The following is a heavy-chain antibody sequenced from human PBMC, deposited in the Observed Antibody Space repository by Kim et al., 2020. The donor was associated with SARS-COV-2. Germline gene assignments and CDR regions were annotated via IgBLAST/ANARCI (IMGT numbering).Heavy chain of an antibody. Sequence: SETLSLTCTVSGGSISSGGYYWSWIRQHPGKGLEWIGYIYYSGSTYYNPSLKSRVTISVDTSKNQFSLKLSSVTAADTAVYYCARSTNRYSSSWLYFDYWGQGTLVTVSS. V-gene: IGHV4-31*03. CDR1: GGSISSGGYY. CDR2: IYYSGST. CDR3: ARSTNRYSSSWLYFDY. D-gene: IGHD6-13*01. J-gene: IGHJ4*02.